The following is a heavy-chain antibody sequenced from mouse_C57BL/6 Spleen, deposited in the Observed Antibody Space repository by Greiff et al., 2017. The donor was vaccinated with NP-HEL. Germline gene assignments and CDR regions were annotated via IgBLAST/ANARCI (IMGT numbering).Heavy chain of an antibody. CDR3: ARRGNGAYAMDY. CDR1: GYAFTNYL. CDR2: INPGSGGT. Sequence: VQLQQSGAELVKPGASVKMSCKASGYAFTNYLIEWVKQRPGQGLEWIGVINPGSGGTNYNEKFKGKATLTADKSSSTAYMQLSSLTSEDSAVYFCARRGNGAYAMDYWGQGTSVTVSS. V-gene: IGHV1-54*01. D-gene: IGHD2-1*01. J-gene: IGHJ4*01.